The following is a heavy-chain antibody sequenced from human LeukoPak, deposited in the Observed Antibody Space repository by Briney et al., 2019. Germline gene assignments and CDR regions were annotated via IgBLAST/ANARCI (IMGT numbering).Heavy chain of an antibody. CDR3: ARAGANRGSYWLIDY. Sequence: SETLSLTCTVSGGSINNYYWTWIRQPPGKGLEWIGYIYYSVTTNYNPPLKSRVTISVDTSKNQFSLNLSPVTAADTAVYYCARAGANRGSYWLIDYRGQGTLVTVSS. CDR1: GGSINNYY. CDR2: IYYSVTT. D-gene: IGHD1-26*01. V-gene: IGHV4-59*01. J-gene: IGHJ4*02.